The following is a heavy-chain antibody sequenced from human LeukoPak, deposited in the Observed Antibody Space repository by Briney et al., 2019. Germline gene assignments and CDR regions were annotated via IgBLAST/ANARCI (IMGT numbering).Heavy chain of an antibody. J-gene: IGHJ4*02. Sequence: GGSLRLSRAASVFTFSNAWMSGVRHAPGKGLEWVGRIKSKINDGTADYAAPVKGRFTISRDDLKNTLYLQMNSLKTEDTAVYYCTTVTDGGSDFWGQGTLVTVSS. CDR3: TTVTDGGSDF. CDR2: IKSKINDGTA. V-gene: IGHV3-15*01. CDR1: VFTFSNAW. D-gene: IGHD2-8*01.